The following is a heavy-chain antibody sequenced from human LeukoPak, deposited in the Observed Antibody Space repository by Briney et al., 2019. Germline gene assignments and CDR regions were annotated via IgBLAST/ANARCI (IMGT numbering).Heavy chain of an antibody. CDR3: AKEDLIVVVVAATRGAFDI. J-gene: IGHJ3*02. Sequence: GGSLRLSCAASGFTFSSYAMSWVRQAPGKGLEWVSAISGSGGSTYYADSVKGRLTISRDNSKNTLYLQMNSLRAEDTAVYYCAKEDLIVVVVAATRGAFDIWGQGTMVTVSS. D-gene: IGHD2-15*01. V-gene: IGHV3-23*01. CDR2: ISGSGGST. CDR1: GFTFSSYA.